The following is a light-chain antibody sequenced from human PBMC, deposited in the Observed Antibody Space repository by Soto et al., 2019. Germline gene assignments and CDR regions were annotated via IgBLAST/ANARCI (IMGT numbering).Light chain of an antibody. J-gene: IGKJ4*01. CDR1: ETLSSSY. CDR2: GAS. Sequence: EIGLTQSPGTLSLSPGEGATLSCRASETLSSSYLHWYQQKPGQAPRLIIFGASSRANGIPDRFSGSASGTEFTLAICSLEPEDFAVDYCQQYGSALPLTFGGGVRVETK. V-gene: IGKV3-20*01. CDR3: QQYGSALPLT.